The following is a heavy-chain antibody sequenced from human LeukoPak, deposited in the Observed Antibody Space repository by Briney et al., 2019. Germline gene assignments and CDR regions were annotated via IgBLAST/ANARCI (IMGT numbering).Heavy chain of an antibody. J-gene: IGHJ4*02. CDR3: ARAGLGQGAY. Sequence: SETLSLTCTVSGGSISSYYWSWIRQPPGKGPEWIGSIHYGGSTYYNPSLKSRGSISVDTSKNQFSLKLTSVTAADTAVYYCARAGLGQGAYWGQGTLVTVS. V-gene: IGHV4-59*01. CDR2: IHYGGST. CDR1: GGSISSYY. D-gene: IGHD3/OR15-3a*01.